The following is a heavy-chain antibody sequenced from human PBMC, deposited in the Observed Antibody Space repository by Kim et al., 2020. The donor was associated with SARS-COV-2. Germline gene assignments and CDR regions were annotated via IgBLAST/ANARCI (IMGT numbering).Heavy chain of an antibody. D-gene: IGHD3-3*01. V-gene: IGHV4-4*02. Sequence: SETLSLTCAVSGGSISSSNWWSWVRQPPGKGLEWIGEIYHSGSTNYNPSLKSRVTISVDKSKNQFSLKLSSVTAADTAVYYCARLYYDFWSGYPYYFDYWGQGTLVTVSS. CDR2: IYHSGST. J-gene: IGHJ4*02. CDR1: GGSISSSNW. CDR3: ARLYYDFWSGYPYYFDY.